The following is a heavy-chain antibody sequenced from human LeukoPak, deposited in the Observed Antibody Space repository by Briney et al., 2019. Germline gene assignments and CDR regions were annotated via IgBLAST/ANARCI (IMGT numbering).Heavy chain of an antibody. D-gene: IGHD3-22*01. V-gene: IGHV3-11*01. CDR3: ARAYNYDLTDTFDI. Sequence: GGSLRLSCAASGFTFSEHFMSWIRQAPGKGPEWVSYISGSGNTIYYAASVKGRFTISRGNAKSSLYLQMNGLRAEDTAMYYCARAYNYDLTDTFDIWGQGTMVTVSS. CDR2: ISGSGNTI. CDR1: GFTFSEHF. J-gene: IGHJ3*02.